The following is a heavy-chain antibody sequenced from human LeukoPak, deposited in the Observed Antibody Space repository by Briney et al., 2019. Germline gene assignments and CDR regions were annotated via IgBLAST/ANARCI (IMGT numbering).Heavy chain of an antibody. V-gene: IGHV1-18*04. J-gene: IGHJ3*02. CDR3: ARTYYYDTSGHSLDAFDI. D-gene: IGHD3-22*01. CDR1: GYTFSNYI. CDR2: ISGYNGNT. Sequence: ASVKVSCKTSGYTFSNYIISWVRQAPGQGLEWMGWISGYNGNTNYGQNVQGRVTMTTDTSTSTVYMELRSLRSDDTAVYYCARTYYYDTSGHSLDAFDIWGRGTMVTVSS.